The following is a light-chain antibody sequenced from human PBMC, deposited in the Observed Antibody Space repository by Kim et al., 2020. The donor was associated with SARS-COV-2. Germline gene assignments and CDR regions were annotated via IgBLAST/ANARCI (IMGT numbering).Light chain of an antibody. CDR1: SSDVGGYNY. CDR3: ISYTSSSPLYV. Sequence: QSALTQLASVSGSPGQSITISCTGTSSDVGGYNYVSWYQQHPGKAPKLMIYDVSKRPSGVSNRSSGSKSGNTASLTISGLQAEDEADYFCISYTSSSPLYVFGTGTKVTVL. V-gene: IGLV2-14*01. J-gene: IGLJ1*01. CDR2: DVS.